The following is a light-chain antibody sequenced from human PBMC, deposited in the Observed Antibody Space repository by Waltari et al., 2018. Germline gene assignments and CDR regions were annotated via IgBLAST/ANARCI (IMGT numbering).Light chain of an antibody. V-gene: IGLV2-11*01. Sequence: QSALTQPRSLSGSPGQSVTISCTGTGSDLDAYNDDSWYQQLPGKAPKVIIYDVNKGPSGVPDRFSGSKSGNTASLTISGLQPGDEADYYCCSYAGTYYVFGSGTKVTVL. CDR3: CSYAGTYYV. J-gene: IGLJ1*01. CDR2: DVN. CDR1: GSDLDAYND.